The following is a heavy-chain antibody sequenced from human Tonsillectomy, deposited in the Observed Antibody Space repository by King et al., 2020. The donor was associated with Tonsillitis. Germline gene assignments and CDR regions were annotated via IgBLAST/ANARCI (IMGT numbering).Heavy chain of an antibody. D-gene: IGHD2-21*01. J-gene: IGHJ6*02. Sequence: VQLQQSGPGLVKPSQTLSLTCAISGDSVSNNSAAWNWIRQSPSRGLEWLGRTSYRSKWYNDYAGSVKSRITIKTDTSKNQFSLQLNSVTPEDTAVYYCTRGGESYRYRYYYYYGMDVWGQGTTVTVSS. CDR3: TRGGESYRYRYYYYYGMDV. CDR1: GDSVSNNSAA. CDR2: TSYRSKWYN. V-gene: IGHV6-1*01.